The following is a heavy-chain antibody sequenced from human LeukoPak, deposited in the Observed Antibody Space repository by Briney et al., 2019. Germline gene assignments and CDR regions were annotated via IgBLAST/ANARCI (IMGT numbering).Heavy chain of an antibody. J-gene: IGHJ4*02. CDR1: GFTFSDYY. V-gene: IGHV3-11*01. CDR3: AKGGEYYYDSSGYLN. D-gene: IGHD3-22*01. Sequence: GGSLRLSCAASGFTFSDYYMSWIRQAPGKGLEWVSYISSSGSTIYYADSVKGRFTISRDNSKNTLYLQMNSLRAEDTAVYYCAKGGEYYYDSSGYLNWGQGTLVTVSS. CDR2: ISSSGSTI.